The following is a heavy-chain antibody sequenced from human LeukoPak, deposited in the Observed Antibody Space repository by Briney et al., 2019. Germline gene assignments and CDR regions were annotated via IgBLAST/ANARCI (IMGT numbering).Heavy chain of an antibody. Sequence: ASVKVSCKASGYTFTNYAIYWVRQAPGQRLKWMGWINTGNTNTRYSQDFQGRVTITTDTSASTVYMELSSLRSEDTAVYYCARYFSGSGNWFDPWGQGTLVTVSS. V-gene: IGHV1-3*03. CDR1: GYTFTNYA. J-gene: IGHJ5*02. CDR3: ARYFSGSGNWFDP. CDR2: INTGNTNT. D-gene: IGHD6-25*01.